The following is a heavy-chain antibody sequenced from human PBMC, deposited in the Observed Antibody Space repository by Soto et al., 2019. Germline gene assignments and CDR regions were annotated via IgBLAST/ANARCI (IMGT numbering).Heavy chain of an antibody. D-gene: IGHD6-13*01. CDR1: GYTFTSYD. V-gene: IGHV1-8*01. Sequence: QVQLVQSGAEVKKPGASVKVSCKASGYTFTSYDINWVRQATGQGLEWMGWMNPNSGNTGYAQKFQGRVTMTRNTSISTAYMELSRLRSEDTAVYYCARDEDSSSRFDYYGMDVWGQGTTVTVSS. CDR3: ARDEDSSSRFDYYGMDV. CDR2: MNPNSGNT. J-gene: IGHJ6*02.